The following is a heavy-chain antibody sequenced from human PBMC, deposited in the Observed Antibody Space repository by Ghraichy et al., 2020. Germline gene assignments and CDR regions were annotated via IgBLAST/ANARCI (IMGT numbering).Heavy chain of an antibody. CDR1: GFTFSSYS. D-gene: IGHD3-10*01. V-gene: IGHV3-48*02. Sequence: GGSLRLSCAASGFTFSSYSMNWVRQAPGKGLEWVSYISSSSSTIYYADSVKGRFTISRDNAKNSLYLQMNSLRDEDTAVYYCARDLGGGWFGELFHFDYWGQGTLVTVSS. CDR2: ISSSSSTI. J-gene: IGHJ4*02. CDR3: ARDLGGGWFGELFHFDY.